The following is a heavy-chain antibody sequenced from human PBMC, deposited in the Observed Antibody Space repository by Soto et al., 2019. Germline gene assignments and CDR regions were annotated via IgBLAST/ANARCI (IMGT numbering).Heavy chain of an antibody. J-gene: IGHJ4*02. V-gene: IGHV3-48*01. CDR3: ARAFLWIDS. CDR1: GFTFSTFS. CDR2: ISSSGGTK. Sequence: GGSLRLSCAASGFTFSTFSMHWVRQSPGKGLEWISYISSSGGTKYYGDSAEGRFNISRDNAKSLLYLQMNSLRVEDTAIYYCARAFLWIDSWGQGTPVTVSS. D-gene: IGHD2-21*01.